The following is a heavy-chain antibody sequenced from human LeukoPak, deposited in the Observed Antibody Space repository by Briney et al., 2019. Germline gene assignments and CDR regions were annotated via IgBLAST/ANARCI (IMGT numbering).Heavy chain of an antibody. CDR3: ARDLVTMIVDYYGMDV. CDR1: GYTFTSYY. Sequence: ASVKVSCKASGYTFTSYYMHWVRQAPGQGLEWMGIINPSGGSTSYAQKFQGRVTMTRDTSTSTVYMELSSLRSEDTAVYYCARDLVTMIVDYYGMDVWGQGTLVTVSS. CDR2: INPSGGST. V-gene: IGHV1-46*01. D-gene: IGHD3-22*01. J-gene: IGHJ6*02.